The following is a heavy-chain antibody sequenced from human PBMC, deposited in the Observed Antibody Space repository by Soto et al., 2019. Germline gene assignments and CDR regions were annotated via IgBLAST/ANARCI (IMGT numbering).Heavy chain of an antibody. J-gene: IGHJ6*03. D-gene: IGHD6-13*01. Sequence: QVQLVESGGGVVQPGRSLRLSCAASGFTFSSYGMHWVRQAPGKGLEWVAVILYDGSNKYYADSVKGRFTISRDNSKNTLYLQMNSLRAEDTAVYYCAKDWGIAAAGYYYMDVWGKGTTVTVSS. CDR1: GFTFSSYG. CDR2: ILYDGSNK. CDR3: AKDWGIAAAGYYYMDV. V-gene: IGHV3-30*18.